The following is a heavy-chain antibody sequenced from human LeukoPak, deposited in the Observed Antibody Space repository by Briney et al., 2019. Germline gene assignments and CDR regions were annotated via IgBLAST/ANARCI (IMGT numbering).Heavy chain of an antibody. J-gene: IGHJ4*02. D-gene: IGHD5-12*01. CDR3: ARVARVATILYYFDY. V-gene: IGHV3-48*03. CDR1: GFTFSSNE. CDR2: ITSSGSTT. Sequence: QPGGSLRLSCEASGFTFSSNEMNWVRQAPGKGLEWISYITSSGSTTHYADSVKGRFTISRDNAKNSLYLQMNSLRAEDTAVYYCARVARVATILYYFDYWGQGTLVTVSS.